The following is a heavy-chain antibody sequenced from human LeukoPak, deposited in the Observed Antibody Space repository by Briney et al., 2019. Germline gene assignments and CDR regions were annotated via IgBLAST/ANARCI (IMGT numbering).Heavy chain of an antibody. V-gene: IGHV3-15*07. Sequence: PGGSLRLSCAASGFSFSDAWMNWVRQAPGKGLEWVGHIRSKADGGTPDYIAPVKGRFTISRDDSKDTLYLQMNSLNTEDTAMYYCATVNGHSSSWEKDYYYYYGMDVWGQGTTVTVSS. CDR2: IRSKADGGTP. CDR3: ATVNGHSSSWEKDYYYYYGMDV. CDR1: GFSFSDAW. J-gene: IGHJ6*02. D-gene: IGHD6-13*01.